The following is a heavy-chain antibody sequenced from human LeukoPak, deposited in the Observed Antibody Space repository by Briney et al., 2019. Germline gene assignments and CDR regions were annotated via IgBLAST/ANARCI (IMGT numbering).Heavy chain of an antibody. Sequence: GGSLRLSCAASGFTFNTFWMSWVRQAPGKGLEWVANIKHDGSEKYYVDSVKGRFTISRDNSKNTLYLQMNSLRAEDTAVYYCAKADQDIVVVVAAYDAFDIWGQGTMVTVSS. CDR1: GFTFNTFW. CDR3: AKADQDIVVVVAAYDAFDI. V-gene: IGHV3-7*01. J-gene: IGHJ3*02. CDR2: IKHDGSEK. D-gene: IGHD2-15*01.